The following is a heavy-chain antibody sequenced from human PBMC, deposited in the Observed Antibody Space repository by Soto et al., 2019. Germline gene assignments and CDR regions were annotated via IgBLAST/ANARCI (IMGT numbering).Heavy chain of an antibody. D-gene: IGHD6-6*01. CDR2: IYPGDSDT. J-gene: IGHJ4*02. CDR1: GYHFTSYW. V-gene: IGHV5-51*01. Sequence: GESLKISSQGSGYHFTSYWIGWVRQIPGKGLEWMGIIYPGDSDTRYSPSFQGQVTISADKSISTAYLQWSSLKASDTAMYYCASPYSSSSRGFDYWGQGTLVTVSS. CDR3: ASPYSSSSRGFDY.